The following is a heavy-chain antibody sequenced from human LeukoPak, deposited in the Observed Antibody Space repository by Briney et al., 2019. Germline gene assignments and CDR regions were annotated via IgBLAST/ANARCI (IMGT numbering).Heavy chain of an antibody. CDR2: IYYSGST. CDR3: ARTRRYSTSLNYYYGMDV. V-gene: IGHV4-59*12. Sequence: SETLSLTCTVSGGSISSYYWSWIRQPPGKGLEWIGYIYYSGSTNYNPSLKSRVTISVDKSKNQFSLKLSSVTAADTAVYYCARTRRYSTSLNYYYGMDVWGQGTTVTVSS. CDR1: GGSISSYY. D-gene: IGHD6-6*01. J-gene: IGHJ6*02.